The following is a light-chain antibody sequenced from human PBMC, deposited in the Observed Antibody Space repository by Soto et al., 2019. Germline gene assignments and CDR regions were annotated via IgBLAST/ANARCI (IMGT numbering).Light chain of an antibody. V-gene: IGKV1-6*01. CDR1: QTISTW. Sequence: IPVTQSTSTLSASLGDRVTITCRASQTISTWMAWYQQKPGKAPKLLIYAASSLQSGVPSRFSGSGSGTDFTLTISSLQPEDFATYYCLQDYNYPRTFGQGTKVDIK. CDR2: AAS. CDR3: LQDYNYPRT. J-gene: IGKJ1*01.